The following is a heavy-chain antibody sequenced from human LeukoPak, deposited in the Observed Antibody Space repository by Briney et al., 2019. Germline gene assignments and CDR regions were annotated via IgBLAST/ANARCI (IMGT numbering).Heavy chain of an antibody. CDR1: GFTFSSYA. Sequence: GGSLRLSCAASGFTFSSYAMHWVRQAPGKGLEWVAVISYDGSNKYYADSVKGRFTISRDNSKNTLYLQMNSLRAEDTALYYCAKDMAAAGIAGYYYYGMDVWGKGTTVTVSS. V-gene: IGHV3-30-3*01. CDR2: ISYDGSNK. J-gene: IGHJ6*04. D-gene: IGHD6-13*01. CDR3: AKDMAAAGIAGYYYYGMDV.